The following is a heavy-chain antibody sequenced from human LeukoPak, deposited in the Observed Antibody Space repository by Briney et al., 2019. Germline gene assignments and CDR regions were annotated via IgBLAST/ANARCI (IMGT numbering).Heavy chain of an antibody. CDR1: GFTVSINY. CDR3: ARGVGGSGSPRYIDY. V-gene: IGHV3-66*01. Sequence: GGSLRLSCAASGFTVSINYMSWVRQGPGKGLEWVSVIYSDDGTYYADPVKGRFTISRDNSKNTLYLQMNSLRAEDTAVYYCARGVGGSGSPRYIDYWGQGTLVTVSS. CDR2: IYSDDGT. D-gene: IGHD3-22*01. J-gene: IGHJ4*02.